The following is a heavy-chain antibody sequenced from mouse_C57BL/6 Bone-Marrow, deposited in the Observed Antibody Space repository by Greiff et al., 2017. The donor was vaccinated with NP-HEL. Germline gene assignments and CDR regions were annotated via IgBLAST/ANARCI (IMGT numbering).Heavy chain of an antibody. CDR3: ARGWDCNDYAMDY. D-gene: IGHD2-1*01. CDR2: IYPGSGST. V-gene: IGHV1-55*01. Sequence: VQLQQPGAELVKPGASVKMSCKASGYTFTSYWITWVKQRPGQGLEWIGDIYPGSGSTNYNEKFKSKATLTVDTSSSTAYMQLSSLTSEDSAVYYRARGWDCNDYAMDYWGQGTSVTVSS. CDR1: GYTFTSYW. J-gene: IGHJ4*01.